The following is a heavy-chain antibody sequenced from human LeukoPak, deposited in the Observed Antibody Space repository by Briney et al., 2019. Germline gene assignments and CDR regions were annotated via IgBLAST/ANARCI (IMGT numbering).Heavy chain of an antibody. D-gene: IGHD5-18*01. CDR2: TYYSGST. V-gene: IGHV4-31*03. CDR3: ARRSAMANYYYYGMDV. Sequence: PSETLSLTCTVSGGSVSSGGYYWSWIRQHPGKGLEWIGYTYYSGSTYYNPSLKSRVTISVDTSKNQFSLKLSSVTAADTAVYYCARRSAMANYYYYGMDVWGQGTTVTVSS. CDR1: GGSVSSGGYY. J-gene: IGHJ6*02.